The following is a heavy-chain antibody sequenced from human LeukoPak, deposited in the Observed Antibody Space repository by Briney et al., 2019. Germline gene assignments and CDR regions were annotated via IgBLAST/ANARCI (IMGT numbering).Heavy chain of an antibody. Sequence: GGSLRLSCAASGFTFSSYGMHWVRQAPGKGLEWVAVIWYDGSNKYYADSVKGRFTISRDNSKNTLYLQMNSLRAEDTAVYYCARGGISRAAAGTVHWGQGTLATVSS. V-gene: IGHV3-33*01. D-gene: IGHD6-13*01. CDR3: ARGGISRAAAGTVH. CDR1: GFTFSSYG. J-gene: IGHJ4*02. CDR2: IWYDGSNK.